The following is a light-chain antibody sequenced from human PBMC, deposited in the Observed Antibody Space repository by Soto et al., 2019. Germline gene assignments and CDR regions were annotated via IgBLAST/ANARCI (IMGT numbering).Light chain of an antibody. Sequence: DLQMTQSPSSLSASVGNRVTITCQASQDIRNYLNWYQQKPGKAPKLLIYAASNLETGVPSRFSGGGSGTDFTFTISSLQPEDIATYYCQQYDNLSALTFGGGTKVEIK. CDR1: QDIRNY. J-gene: IGKJ4*01. CDR3: QQYDNLSALT. CDR2: AAS. V-gene: IGKV1-33*01.